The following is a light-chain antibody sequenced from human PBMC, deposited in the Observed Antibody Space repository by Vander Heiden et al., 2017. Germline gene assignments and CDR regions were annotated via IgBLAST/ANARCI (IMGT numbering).Light chain of an antibody. V-gene: IGKV1-33*01. CDR1: QDISNY. CDR2: DAS. Sequence: DIQMTQSPSSLSASVGDRVTITCRASQDISNYLNWYQQKPGKAPKLLIYDASNLETGVPSRFSGSGSGTDFTFTISSLQPEDIATYYCQQYDNLPRTFGQGTKLEIK. J-gene: IGKJ2*01. CDR3: QQYDNLPRT.